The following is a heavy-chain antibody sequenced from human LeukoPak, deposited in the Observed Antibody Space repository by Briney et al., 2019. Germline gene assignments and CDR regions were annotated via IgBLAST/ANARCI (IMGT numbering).Heavy chain of an antibody. Sequence: GGSLRLSCAASGFTFSSYGMNWVRQAPGKGLEWLSYISSDSSTIYYADSVKGQFTISRDNAKNSLYLQVNSLRAGETAVYYCSRDSPSIAGCFDYWGQGALVTVSS. J-gene: IGHJ4*02. CDR3: SRDSPSIAGCFDY. V-gene: IGHV3-48*01. D-gene: IGHD6-6*01. CDR1: GFTFSSYG. CDR2: ISSDSSTI.